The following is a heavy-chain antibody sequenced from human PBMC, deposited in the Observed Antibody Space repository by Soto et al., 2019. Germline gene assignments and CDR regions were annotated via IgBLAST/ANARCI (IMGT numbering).Heavy chain of an antibody. CDR2: IHYTGNT. CDR1: GGSVGGYY. Sequence: PSETLSLTCTVSGGSVGGYYGNLIRQPPGKGLEWIGFIHYTGNTNYNPSLKSRVAISVDTSKNQFSVKLTSVTAADTAVYYCARGTPYHRNDDWFDTWGQGTLVTVSS. V-gene: IGHV4-59*02. CDR3: ARGTPYHRNDDWFDT. J-gene: IGHJ5*02.